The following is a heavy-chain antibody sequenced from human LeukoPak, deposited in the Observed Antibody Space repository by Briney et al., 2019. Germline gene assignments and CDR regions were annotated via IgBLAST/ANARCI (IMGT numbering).Heavy chain of an antibody. Sequence: ASVNVSCKASGYTFTSYDINWVRQATGQGLEWMGWMNPNSGNTGYAQKFQGRVTMTRNTSISTAYMELSSLRSEDTAVYYCARGGVGAPSFDYWGQGTLVTVPS. CDR2: MNPNSGNT. V-gene: IGHV1-8*01. J-gene: IGHJ4*02. D-gene: IGHD1-26*01. CDR3: ARGGVGAPSFDY. CDR1: GYTFTSYD.